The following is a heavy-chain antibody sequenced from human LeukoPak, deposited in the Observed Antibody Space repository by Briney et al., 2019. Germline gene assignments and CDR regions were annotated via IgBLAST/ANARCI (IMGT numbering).Heavy chain of an antibody. V-gene: IGHV4-30-4*01. J-gene: IGHJ4*02. Sequence: PSETLSLTCTVSGGSISSGDYYWSWIRQPPGKGLEWIGYIYYSGSTYYNPSLKSRVTISVDTSKNQFSLKLSSVTAADTAVYYCASSQYYGERTFDYWGQGTLVTVSS. CDR2: IYYSGST. CDR1: GGSISSGDYY. D-gene: IGHD4-17*01. CDR3: ASSQYYGERTFDY.